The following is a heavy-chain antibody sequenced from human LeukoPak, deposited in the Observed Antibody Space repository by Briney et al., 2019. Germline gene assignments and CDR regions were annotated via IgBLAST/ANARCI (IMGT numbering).Heavy chain of an antibody. J-gene: IGHJ4*02. V-gene: IGHV1-18*01. CDR2: ISAYNGNT. D-gene: IGHD6-19*01. CDR1: GYTFTSYG. Sequence: ASVKVSCKASGYTFTSYGIGRMRQAPAQGLEWMGWISAYNGNTNYAQKLQGRVTMTTDTSTSTAYMELRSLRSDDTAVYDCARDRVPGYSSGWYAASDYWGEGTLVTVSS. CDR3: ARDRVPGYSSGWYAASDY.